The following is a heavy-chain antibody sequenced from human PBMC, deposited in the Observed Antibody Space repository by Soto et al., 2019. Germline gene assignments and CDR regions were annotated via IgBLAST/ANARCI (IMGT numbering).Heavy chain of an antibody. J-gene: IGHJ5*02. Sequence: ASVKVACKXSCYTFTRYGISWVRQAPGQGLEWMGWISAYNGNTNYAQKLQGRVTMTTDTSTSTAYMELRSLRSDDTAVYYCARSVVVTAHNWFDPWGQGTLVLVAS. V-gene: IGHV1-18*04. CDR3: ARSVVVTAHNWFDP. CDR2: ISAYNGNT. D-gene: IGHD2-21*02. CDR1: CYTFTRYG.